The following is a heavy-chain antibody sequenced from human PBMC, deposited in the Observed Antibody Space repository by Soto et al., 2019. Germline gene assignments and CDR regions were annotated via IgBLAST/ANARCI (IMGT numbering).Heavy chain of an antibody. J-gene: IGHJ6*02. CDR2: ISASGGTT. D-gene: IGHD3-22*01. CDR1: GFTFRSYA. V-gene: IGHV3-23*01. Sequence: PGGSLRLSCAASGFTFRSYAMNWVRQAPGKGLEWVSAISASGGTTYYADSVKGRFTISRDNSKSTLYLQMNSLRAEDTAVYYCAKDLGNYYYDSSGYSSYGMDVWGQGTRVTSP. CDR3: AKDLGNYYYDSSGYSSYGMDV.